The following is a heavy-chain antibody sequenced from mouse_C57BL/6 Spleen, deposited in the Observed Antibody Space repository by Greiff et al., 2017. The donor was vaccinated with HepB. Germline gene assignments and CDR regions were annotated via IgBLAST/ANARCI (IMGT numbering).Heavy chain of an antibody. CDR1: GYTFTDYN. J-gene: IGHJ3*01. V-gene: IGHV1-18*01. Sequence: VQLQQSGPELVKPGASVKIPCKASGYTFTDYNMDWVKQSHGKSLEWIGDINPNNGGTIYNQKFKGKATLTVDKSSSTAYMELRSLTSEDTAVYYCARSALLRVAGFAYWGQGTLVTVSA. CDR2: INPNNGGT. D-gene: IGHD1-2*01. CDR3: ARSALLRVAGFAY.